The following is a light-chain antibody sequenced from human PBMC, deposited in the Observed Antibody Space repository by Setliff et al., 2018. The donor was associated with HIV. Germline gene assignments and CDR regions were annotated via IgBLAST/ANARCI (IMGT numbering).Light chain of an antibody. V-gene: IGLV3-21*03. J-gene: IGLJ1*01. CDR2: DDN. CDR1: NIGGKS. Sequence: SYALTQPPSVSVAPGKTARITCGGNNIGGKSVHWYKQKPGQTPVLVVYDDNDRPSWIPERFSCSNSGNTATLTISRVEAGDEADYYCQVWDSSTAHHVFGTGTKVTVL. CDR3: QVWDSSTAHHV.